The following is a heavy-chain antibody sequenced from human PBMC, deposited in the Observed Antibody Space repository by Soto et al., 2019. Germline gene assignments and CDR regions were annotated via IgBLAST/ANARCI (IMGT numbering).Heavy chain of an antibody. J-gene: IGHJ5*02. CDR3: ARGAYLNWFDP. Sequence: GGPLRLSCAAPGFTFSSYSMNWVRQAPRKGLEWVSYISSSSSTIYYADSVKGRFTISRDNAKNSLYLKMNSLRAEDTAVYYCARGAYLNWFDPWGQGTLVTVSS. CDR2: ISSSSSTI. CDR1: GFTFSSYS. V-gene: IGHV3-48*01.